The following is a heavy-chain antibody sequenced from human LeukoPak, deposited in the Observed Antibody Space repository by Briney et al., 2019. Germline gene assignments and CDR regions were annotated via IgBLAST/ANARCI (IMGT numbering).Heavy chain of an antibody. J-gene: IGHJ4*02. CDR2: ISGSGGST. CDR1: GFTFSSYA. Sequence: GGSLRLSCAASGFTFSSYAMSWVRQAPGKGLECVSGISGSGGSTYYADSVKGRFTISRDNSKNTLYLQMNSLRAEDTAVYYCAKVGGITIYSFGPDYWGQGTLVTVSS. V-gene: IGHV3-23*01. CDR3: AKVGGITIYSFGPDY. D-gene: IGHD3-9*01.